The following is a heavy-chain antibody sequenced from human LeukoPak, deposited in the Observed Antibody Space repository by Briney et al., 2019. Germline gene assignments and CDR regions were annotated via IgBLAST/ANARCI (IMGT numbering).Heavy chain of an antibody. V-gene: IGHV3-53*01. CDR2: IYSGGST. CDR3: ASRGLAFALNY. D-gene: IGHD2-15*01. Sequence: GGSLRLSCAASGFTFSSYAMSWVRQAPGKGLEWVSVIYSGGSTYYADSVKGRFTISRDNSKNTLYLQMNSLRAEDTAVYYCASRGLAFALNYWGQGTLVTVSS. J-gene: IGHJ4*02. CDR1: GFTFSSYA.